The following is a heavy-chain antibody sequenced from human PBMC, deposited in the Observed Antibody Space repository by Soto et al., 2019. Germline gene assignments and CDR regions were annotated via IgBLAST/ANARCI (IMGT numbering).Heavy chain of an antibody. D-gene: IGHD3-22*01. CDR3: ARGDYYDSRLFDY. J-gene: IGHJ4*02. CDR2: INAGNGNT. V-gene: IGHV1-3*01. Sequence: ASVKVSCKASGYTFTSYAMHWVRQAPGQRLEWMGWINAGNGNTKYSQKFQGRVTITRDTSASTAYMELSSLRAGDTAVYYCARGDYYDSRLFDYWGQGTLVTVSS. CDR1: GYTFTSYA.